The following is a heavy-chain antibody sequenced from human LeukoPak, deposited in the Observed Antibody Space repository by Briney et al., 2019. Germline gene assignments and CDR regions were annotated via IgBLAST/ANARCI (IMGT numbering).Heavy chain of an antibody. Sequence: GGSLRLSCAASGFTFSSYWMSWVRQAPGRGREWVANIKQDGSEKYYVDSVKGRFTISRDNAKNSLYLQMNSLRAEDTAVYYCARDPSSSATDYWGQGTLVTVSS. V-gene: IGHV3-7*01. CDR2: IKQDGSEK. J-gene: IGHJ4*02. CDR3: ARDPSSSATDY. CDR1: GFTFSSYW. D-gene: IGHD6-6*01.